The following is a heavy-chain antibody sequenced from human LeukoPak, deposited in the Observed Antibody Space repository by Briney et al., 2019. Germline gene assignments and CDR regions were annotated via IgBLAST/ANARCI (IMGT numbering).Heavy chain of an antibody. CDR2: INHSGST. V-gene: IGHV4-34*01. J-gene: IGHJ6*04. CDR3: ARGLRITMVRGVTMDV. D-gene: IGHD3-10*01. Sequence: SETLSLTCAVYGGSLSGYYWSWISQPPGKGLEWIGEINHSGSTNYNPSLKSRVTISVDTSKNQFSLKLSSVTAADTAVYYCARGLRITMVRGVTMDVWGKGTTVTVSS. CDR1: GGSLSGYY.